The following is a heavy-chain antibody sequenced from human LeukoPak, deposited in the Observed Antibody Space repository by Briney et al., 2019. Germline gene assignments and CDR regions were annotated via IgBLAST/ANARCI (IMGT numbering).Heavy chain of an antibody. Sequence: SETLSLTCAVYGGSFSGYYWSWIRQPPGKGLEWIGEINHSGSTNYNPSLKSRVTISVETSKNQFSLKLSSVTAADTAVYYCARVTGYMIEDYFDYWGQGTLVTVSS. CDR3: ARVTGYMIEDYFDY. CDR1: GGSFSGYY. J-gene: IGHJ4*02. V-gene: IGHV4-34*01. D-gene: IGHD3-22*01. CDR2: INHSGST.